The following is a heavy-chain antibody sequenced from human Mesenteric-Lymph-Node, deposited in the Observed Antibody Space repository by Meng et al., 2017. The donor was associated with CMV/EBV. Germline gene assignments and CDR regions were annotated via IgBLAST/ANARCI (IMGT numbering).Heavy chain of an antibody. CDR2: IIPIFGTA. V-gene: IGHV1-69*05. Sequence: SVKVSCKASGGTFSSYAISWVRQAPGQGLEWMGGIIPIFGTANYAQKFQGRVTITTDESTSTVYMELSSLRSEDTAVYYCARTSDNDLGYYSYCGMDVWGQGTTVTVSS. CDR3: ARTSDNDLGYYSYCGMDV. CDR1: GGTFSSYA. D-gene: IGHD3-10*01. J-gene: IGHJ6*02.